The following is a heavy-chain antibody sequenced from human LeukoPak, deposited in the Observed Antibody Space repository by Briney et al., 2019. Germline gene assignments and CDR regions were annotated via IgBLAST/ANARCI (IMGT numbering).Heavy chain of an antibody. Sequence: PSETLSLTCTVSGGSISSSSYYWGWIRQSPGEGLEWIGSIYYSGSTYYNPSLKSRVTISVDTSKNQFSLKLSSVTAADTAVYYCARHATTPVWGYWGQGTLVTVSS. D-gene: IGHD5-12*01. CDR3: ARHATTPVWGY. V-gene: IGHV4-39*01. CDR2: IYYSGST. CDR1: GGSISSSSYY. J-gene: IGHJ4*02.